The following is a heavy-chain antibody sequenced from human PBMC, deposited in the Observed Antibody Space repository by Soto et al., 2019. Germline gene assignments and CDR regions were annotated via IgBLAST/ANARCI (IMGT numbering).Heavy chain of an antibody. D-gene: IGHD3-22*01. CDR2: IYHSGST. Sequence: PSETLSLTCAVSGGSISSGGYSWSWIRQPPGKGLEWIGYIYHSGSTYYNPSLKSRVTISVDRSKNQFSLKLSSVTAADTAVYYCARGVYNYYYSSRQKTYAFDYWGPGILVTVSS. CDR1: GGSISSGGYS. V-gene: IGHV4-30-2*01. J-gene: IGHJ4*02. CDR3: ARGVYNYYYSSRQKTYAFDY.